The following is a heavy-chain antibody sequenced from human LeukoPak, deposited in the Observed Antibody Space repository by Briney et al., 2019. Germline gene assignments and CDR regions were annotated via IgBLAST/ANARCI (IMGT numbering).Heavy chain of an antibody. CDR1: GGSISSSY. Sequence: SETLSLTCTVSGGSISSSYWSWIRQPAGKGLEWIGRIYTSGSTNYNPSLKSRVTMSVDTSKNQFSLKLSSVTAADTAVYYCARDRGYGDYDSLVDYWGQGTLVTVSS. D-gene: IGHD4-17*01. CDR2: IYTSGST. J-gene: IGHJ4*02. V-gene: IGHV4-4*07. CDR3: ARDRGYGDYDSLVDY.